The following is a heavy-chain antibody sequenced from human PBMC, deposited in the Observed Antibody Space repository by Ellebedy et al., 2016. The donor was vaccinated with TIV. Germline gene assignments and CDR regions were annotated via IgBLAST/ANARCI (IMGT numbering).Heavy chain of an antibody. CDR1: GFTVSSYY. D-gene: IGHD2-8*01. CDR3: ARDVATIPLMVSGYGMDV. J-gene: IGHJ6*02. Sequence: GESLKISCAASGFTVSSYYMNWVRQAPGKGLEWVSIIYSGGSTSYGDSVKGRFTISRDDSKNTLFLQMNSLRAEDTAVYFCARDVATIPLMVSGYGMDVWGRGTTVTVSS. CDR2: IYSGGST. V-gene: IGHV3-66*01.